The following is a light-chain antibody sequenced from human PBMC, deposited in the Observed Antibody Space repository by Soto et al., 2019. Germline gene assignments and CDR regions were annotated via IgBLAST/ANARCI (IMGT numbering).Light chain of an antibody. CDR1: ISDVGGYNF. V-gene: IGLV2-14*03. CDR2: DVS. Sequence: QSVLTQPASVSGSPGQSITISCTGTISDVGGYNFVSWYQQYPGKAPKLMICDVSNRPSGVSNRFSGSKSGNTASLTISGLQAEDEADYYCSSVTGSNYVFGTGTKVTDL. J-gene: IGLJ1*01. CDR3: SSVTGSNYV.